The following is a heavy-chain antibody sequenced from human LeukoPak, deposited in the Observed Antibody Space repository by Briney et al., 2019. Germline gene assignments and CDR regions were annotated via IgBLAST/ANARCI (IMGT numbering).Heavy chain of an antibody. Sequence: PSGTLSLTCAVSGGSISSSNWWSWVRQPPGKGLEWIGEIYHSGSTNYNPSLKSRVTISVDKSKNQFSLKLSSVTAADTAVYYCARFIDDSSGWYAIAFDIWGQGTMVTVSS. J-gene: IGHJ3*02. CDR1: GGSISSSNW. D-gene: IGHD6-19*01. CDR3: ARFIDDSSGWYAIAFDI. V-gene: IGHV4-4*02. CDR2: IYHSGST.